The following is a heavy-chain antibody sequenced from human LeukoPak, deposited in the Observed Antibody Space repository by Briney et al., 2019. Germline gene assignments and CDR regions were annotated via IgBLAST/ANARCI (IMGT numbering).Heavy chain of an antibody. CDR3: ARGRLGPPYYYGMDV. V-gene: IGHV1-8*01. Sequence: GASVKVSCKASGYTLTSYDINWVRQATGQGLEWMGWMNPNSGNTGYAQKFQGRVTMTRNTSISTAYVELSSLRSEDTAVYYCARGRLGPPYYYGMDVWGQGTTVTVSS. CDR2: MNPNSGNT. CDR1: GYTLTSYD. J-gene: IGHJ6*02. D-gene: IGHD3-16*01.